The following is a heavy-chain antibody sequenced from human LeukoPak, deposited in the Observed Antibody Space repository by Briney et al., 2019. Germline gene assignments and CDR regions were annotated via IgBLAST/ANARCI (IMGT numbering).Heavy chain of an antibody. CDR1: GYTFTIYY. Sequence: ASVKVSCKASGYTFTIYYMHWVRQAPGQGLEWTGIINPIGGSTSYAQKFQGRVTMTRDTSTSTVYMELSSLRSEDTAVYYCARDRAGLAAAGNNWFDPWGQGTLVTVSS. CDR2: INPIGGST. D-gene: IGHD6-13*01. CDR3: ARDRAGLAAAGNNWFDP. J-gene: IGHJ5*02. V-gene: IGHV1-46*01.